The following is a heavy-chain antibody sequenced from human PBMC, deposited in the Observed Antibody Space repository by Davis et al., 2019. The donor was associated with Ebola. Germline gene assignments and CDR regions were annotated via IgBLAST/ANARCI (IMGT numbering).Heavy chain of an antibody. CDR2: FDPEDGET. D-gene: IGHD3-3*01. CDR1: GYTLTELS. Sequence: ASVKVSCKVSGYTLTELSMHWVRQAPGKGLEWMGGFDPEDGETIYAQKFQGRVTMTEDTSTDTAYMELSSLRSEDTAVYYCASIGSFWSGYYTGLRQNYYYGMDVWGQGTTVTVSS. V-gene: IGHV1-24*01. CDR3: ASIGSFWSGYYTGLRQNYYYGMDV. J-gene: IGHJ6*02.